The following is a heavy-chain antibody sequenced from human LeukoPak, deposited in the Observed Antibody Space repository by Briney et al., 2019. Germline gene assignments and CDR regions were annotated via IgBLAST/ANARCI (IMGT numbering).Heavy chain of an antibody. J-gene: IGHJ4*02. CDR3: ARAPSIAAAGFDY. D-gene: IGHD6-13*01. V-gene: IGHV4-61*02. CDR1: GGSISSGSYY. Sequence: SEALSLTCTVSGGSISSGSYYWSWIRQPAGKGLEWIGRIYTSGSTNYNPSLKSRVTISVDTSKNQFSLKLSSVTAADTAVYYCARAPSIAAAGFDYWGQGTLVTVSS. CDR2: IYTSGST.